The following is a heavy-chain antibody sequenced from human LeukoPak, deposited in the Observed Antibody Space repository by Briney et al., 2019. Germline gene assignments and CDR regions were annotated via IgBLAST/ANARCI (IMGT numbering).Heavy chain of an antibody. J-gene: IGHJ3*02. CDR1: GFTFSTFA. CDR3: ARLGYDSSGYYDDSAFDI. V-gene: IGHV3-21*01. Sequence: PGGSLRLSCAASGFTFSTFAMHWVRLSPGKGLEWVSSISSSSSYIYYADSVKGRFTISRDNAKNSLYLQMNSLRAEDTAVYYCARLGYDSSGYYDDSAFDIWGQGTMVTVSS. CDR2: ISSSSSYI. D-gene: IGHD3-22*01.